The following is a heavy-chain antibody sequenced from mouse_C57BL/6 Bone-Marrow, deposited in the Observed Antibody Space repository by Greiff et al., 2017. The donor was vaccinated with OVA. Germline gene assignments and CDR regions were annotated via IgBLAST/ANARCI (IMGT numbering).Heavy chain of an antibody. D-gene: IGHD1-1*01. CDR1: GYTFTSYW. V-gene: IGHV1-69*01. Sequence: QVQLQQPGAELVMPGASVKLSCKASGYTFTSYWMHWVKQRPGQGLEWIGEIDPSDSYTNYNQKFKGKSTLTVDKSSSTAYMQLSSLTSEDSAVYYCACITTVVAPGYYYAMDYWGQGTSVTVSS. CDR3: ACITTVVAPGYYYAMDY. CDR2: IDPSDSYT. J-gene: IGHJ4*01.